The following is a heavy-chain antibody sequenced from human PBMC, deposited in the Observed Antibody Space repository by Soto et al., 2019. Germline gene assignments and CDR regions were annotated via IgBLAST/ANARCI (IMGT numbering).Heavy chain of an antibody. V-gene: IGHV1-69*08. D-gene: IGHD2-21*02. J-gene: IGHJ4*02. CDR3: ARDRGDGGENY. Sequence: QVQLVQSGAEVKKPGSSVKVSCKASGGTFSSYTISWVRQAPGQGLEWMGRIIPILGVANYAQKFQGRVTITADKSTSTAYMELSSLRSEATAVYYCARDRGDGGENYWGRGTLVTVSS. CDR2: IIPILGVA. CDR1: GGTFSSYT.